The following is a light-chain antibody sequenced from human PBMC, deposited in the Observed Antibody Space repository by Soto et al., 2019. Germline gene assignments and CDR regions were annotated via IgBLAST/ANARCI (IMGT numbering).Light chain of an antibody. CDR1: SSDIGAYNY. J-gene: IGLJ3*02. Sequence: QSALTQPPSASGSPGQSVTISCTGTSSDIGAYNYVSWFQQHPGEAPKLIISEVNKRPSGVPDRFSGSKSGNTASLTVSGLQAEDEDDYYCTSYGGRDNLMFGGGTTLTVL. CDR2: EVN. CDR3: TSYGGRDNLM. V-gene: IGLV2-8*01.